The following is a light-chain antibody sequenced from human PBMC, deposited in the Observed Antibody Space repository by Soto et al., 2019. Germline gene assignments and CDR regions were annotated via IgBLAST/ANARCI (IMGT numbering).Light chain of an antibody. Sequence: DIQVTQSRSSLSESVGDRVTIACRASQGISNYLAWYQQKPGKVPKLLIYAASTLQSGVPSRFSGSGSGTDFTLTISSLQPEDVASYYCQKYNSAPLTFGGGTKVDIK. CDR2: AAS. CDR1: QGISNY. V-gene: IGKV1-27*01. CDR3: QKYNSAPLT. J-gene: IGKJ4*01.